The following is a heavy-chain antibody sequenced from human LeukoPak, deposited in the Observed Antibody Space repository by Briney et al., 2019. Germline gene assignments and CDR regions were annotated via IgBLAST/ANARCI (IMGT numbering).Heavy chain of an antibody. D-gene: IGHD1-26*01. J-gene: IGHJ6*03. Sequence: GGSLRLSCDASGFTFGLYTITWVRQAPGKGLEWVSSITSTGAYISYADSVKGRFTISRDNAKNSLYLQMDSLRAEDTAVYYCARVATGATTSNYFYYYMDVWGRGTTVTVSS. CDR2: ITSTGAYI. CDR3: ARVATGATTSNYFYYYMDV. V-gene: IGHV3-21*01. CDR1: GFTFGLYT.